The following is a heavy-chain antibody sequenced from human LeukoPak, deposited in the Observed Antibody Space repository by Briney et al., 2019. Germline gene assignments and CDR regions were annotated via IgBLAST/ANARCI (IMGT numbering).Heavy chain of an antibody. J-gene: IGHJ3*02. V-gene: IGHV4-59*01. CDR1: GGSISSYY. CDR3: ARDLGVMVRAFNI. D-gene: IGHD5-18*01. CDR2: IYYSGST. Sequence: TSETLSHTCTVSGGSISSYYWSWIRQPPGKRLEWIGYIYYSGSTNYNPSLKSRVTISVDTSKNQISLKLSSVTAADTAVYYCARDLGVMVRAFNIWGQGTMVTVSS.